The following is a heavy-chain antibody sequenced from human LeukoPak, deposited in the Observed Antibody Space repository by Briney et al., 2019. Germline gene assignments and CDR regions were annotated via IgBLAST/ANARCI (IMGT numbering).Heavy chain of an antibody. Sequence: GGSLRLSCAASGFTLSSYAMSWVRQAPGKGLEWVSSISASGGSTNYADSVKGRFTISRDNSKNTVYLRMNSLRAEDTAVYYCAKVMKGSERLTMVRGVIIKTAGLYYMDVWGKGTTVTVSS. CDR2: ISASGGST. CDR3: AKVMKGSERLTMVRGVIIKTAGLYYMDV. J-gene: IGHJ6*03. V-gene: IGHV3-23*01. D-gene: IGHD3-10*01. CDR1: GFTLSSYA.